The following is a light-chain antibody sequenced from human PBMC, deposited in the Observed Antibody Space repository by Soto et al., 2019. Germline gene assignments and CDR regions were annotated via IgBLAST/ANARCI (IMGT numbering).Light chain of an antibody. J-gene: IGKJ2*01. CDR3: QQSDSPPYT. V-gene: IGKV1-39*01. CDR2: TAS. Sequence: DIQMTQSPSSLSPSVGDRVTITCRASQSISYSLNWYQQKPGQAPSLLIFTASNLHSGVPSRFSGSGSGTDFTRTISSLQPEDFATYYCQQSDSPPYTFGQGTKLDI. CDR1: QSISYS.